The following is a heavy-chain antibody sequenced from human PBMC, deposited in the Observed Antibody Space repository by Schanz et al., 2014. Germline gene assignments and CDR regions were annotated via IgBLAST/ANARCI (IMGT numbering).Heavy chain of an antibody. V-gene: IGHV1-69*09. Sequence: QVQLVQSGAEVKKPGASVKVSCKASGGTFSTYPINWLRQAPGHGLEWMGRIIPIPGIVNYAQRMQDRVRITADKATSTAYMELHSPRSDDTAVDYCARGGGPEDVFDTWGQGTIRTVAS. D-gene: IGHD2-15*01. CDR2: IIPIPGIV. J-gene: IGHJ3*02. CDR3: ARGGGPEDVFDT. CDR1: GGTFSTYP.